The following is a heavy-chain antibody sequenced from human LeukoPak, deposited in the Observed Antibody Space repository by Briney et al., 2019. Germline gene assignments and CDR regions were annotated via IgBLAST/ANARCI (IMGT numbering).Heavy chain of an antibody. J-gene: IGHJ6*04. D-gene: IGHD3-10*01. CDR2: ISSSSSYI. V-gene: IGHV3-21*01. CDR1: GLTFSSYS. Sequence: PGRCLRLSCAASGLTFSSYSVKWVRQAPGKGLEWVLSISSSSSYIYYADSVKGRFTISRDNAKNSLYLQMNSLRAEDTAVYYCARDSGREVLLWFGELTHYYYGMDVWGKGTTVTVSS. CDR3: ARDSGREVLLWFGELTHYYYGMDV.